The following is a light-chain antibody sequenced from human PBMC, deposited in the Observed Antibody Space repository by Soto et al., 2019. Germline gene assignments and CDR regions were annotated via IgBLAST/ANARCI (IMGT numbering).Light chain of an antibody. J-gene: IGKJ1*01. V-gene: IGKV3-15*01. Sequence: EIVMTQSPATLSVSPGERATLSCRASQSVTTNLAWYQQNPGQAPRLLIYGASTRATGIPARFSGSGSGTEFTLTNSSLQSEDFAVYYCQQYNNWPWTFGQGNKVEIK. CDR3: QQYNNWPWT. CDR2: GAS. CDR1: QSVTTN.